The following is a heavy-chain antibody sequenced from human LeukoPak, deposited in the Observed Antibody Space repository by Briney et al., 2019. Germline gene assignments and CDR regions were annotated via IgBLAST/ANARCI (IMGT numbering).Heavy chain of an antibody. CDR3: ARNAYGTSSENYFDF. J-gene: IGHJ4*02. D-gene: IGHD6-6*01. CDR2: ISAYTGDT. V-gene: IGHV1-18*01. CDR1: GYNFISYG. Sequence: ASVKVSCNASGYNFISYGISWVRLVPGQGLEWMGWISAYTGDTNYAQSFQGRITMTTDTSTGTAYMELRSLKSDDTAVYYCARNAYGTSSENYFDFRGRGTLVTVSS.